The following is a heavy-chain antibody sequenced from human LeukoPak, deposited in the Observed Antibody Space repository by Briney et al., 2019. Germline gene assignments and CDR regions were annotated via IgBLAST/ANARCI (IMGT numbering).Heavy chain of an antibody. D-gene: IGHD3-3*01. CDR2: ISYDGSNK. Sequence: GGSLRLSCATSGFTFSSYAMHWVRQAPGKGLEWVAVISYDGSNKYYADSVKGRFTISRDNSKNTLYLQMNSLRAEDTAVYYCARSRERITLYYFDYWGQGTLVTVSS. CDR3: ARSRERITLYYFDY. CDR1: GFTFSSYA. J-gene: IGHJ4*02. V-gene: IGHV3-30-3*01.